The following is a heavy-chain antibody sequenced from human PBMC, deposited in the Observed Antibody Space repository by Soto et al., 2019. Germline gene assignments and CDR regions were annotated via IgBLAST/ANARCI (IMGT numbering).Heavy chain of an antibody. D-gene: IGHD3-10*01. CDR1: GFTFSSYW. CDR3: ARSYRWFGELLPGQGYFDY. J-gene: IGHJ4*02. V-gene: IGHV3-7*05. CDR2: IKQDGSEK. Sequence: GGSLRLSCAASGFTFSSYWMSWVRQAPGKGLEWVVNIKQDGSEKYYVDSVKGRFTISRDNAKNSLYLQMNSLRAEDTAVYYCARSYRWFGELLPGQGYFDYWGQGTLVTVSS.